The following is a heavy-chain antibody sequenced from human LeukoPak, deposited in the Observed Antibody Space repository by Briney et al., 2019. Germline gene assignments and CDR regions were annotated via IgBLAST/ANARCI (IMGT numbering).Heavy chain of an antibody. CDR1: GFTFSSYA. V-gene: IGHV3-23*01. D-gene: IGHD6-19*01. Sequence: GGSLRLSCAASGFTFSSYAMSWVRQAPGKGLEWVSAISGSGGSTYYADSVKGRFTISRDNSKNTLYLQMNSLRAEDTAVYYCAKDSGSSGWSGDFGYWGQGTLVTVSS. CDR2: ISGSGGST. J-gene: IGHJ4*02. CDR3: AKDSGSSGWSGDFGY.